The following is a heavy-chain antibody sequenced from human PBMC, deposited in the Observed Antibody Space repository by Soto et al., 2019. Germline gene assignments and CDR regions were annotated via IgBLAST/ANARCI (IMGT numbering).Heavy chain of an antibody. V-gene: IGHV4-38-2*01. D-gene: IGHD3-22*01. CDR3: ARHRLQDSSGYLGCFDY. J-gene: IGHJ4*02. Sequence: SETLSLTCAVSGYSISLGYYWGWIRQPPGKGLEWIGSIYHSGNTYYNPSLKSRVSISLDTSKNHFSLELTSVTAADTAVYYCARHRLQDSSGYLGCFDYWGQGTLVTVSS. CDR2: IYHSGNT. CDR1: GYSISLGYY.